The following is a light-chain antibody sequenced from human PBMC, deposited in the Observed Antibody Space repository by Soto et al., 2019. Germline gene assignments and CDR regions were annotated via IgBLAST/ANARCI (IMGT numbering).Light chain of an antibody. Sequence: DIQMPKFPPSLSAFVGDKLIIICGGSKNIRNFVAWYQQKPGKAPKLLIYAASTLQSGVPSRFSGSGSGTDFTLTINSLQPEDVATYSCQKYSSVPVFGPGTKVEIK. CDR3: QKYSSVPV. J-gene: IGKJ3*01. CDR1: KNIRNF. CDR2: AAS. V-gene: IGKV1-27*01.